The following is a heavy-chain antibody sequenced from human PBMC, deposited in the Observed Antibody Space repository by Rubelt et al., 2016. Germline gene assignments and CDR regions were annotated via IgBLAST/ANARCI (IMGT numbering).Heavy chain of an antibody. CDR1: GFTFSSYG. D-gene: IGHD3-22*01. V-gene: IGHV3-30*02. CDR3: AKEYDYYDSSGYYYVGAFDI. J-gene: IGHJ3*02. CDR2: MWYDGSNK. Sequence: QVQLVESGGGVVQPGGSLRLSCSASGFTFSSYGMHWVRQAPGKGLEWVAVMWYDGSNKYYADSVKGRFTISRDNSKNTLYLQMNSLRAEDTAVYYCAKEYDYYDSSGYYYVGAFDIWGQGTMVTVSS.